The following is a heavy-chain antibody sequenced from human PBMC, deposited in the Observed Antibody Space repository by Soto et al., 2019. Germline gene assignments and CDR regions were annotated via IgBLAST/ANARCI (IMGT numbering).Heavy chain of an antibody. CDR2: IYPGDHET. V-gene: IGHV5-51*01. CDR1: GYTFSNFW. CDR3: ARSPRSSPYFDY. Sequence: PGESLKISCHCSGYTFSNFWICWVRQLPGKGLEWMGIIYPGDHETRYSPSFHGKVTISADKSINTAYLQWNSLEASDTAFYFCARSPRSSPYFDYWGQGALVTVS. D-gene: IGHD6-13*01. J-gene: IGHJ4*02.